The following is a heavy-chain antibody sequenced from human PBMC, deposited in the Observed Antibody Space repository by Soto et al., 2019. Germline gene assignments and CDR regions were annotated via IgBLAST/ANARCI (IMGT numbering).Heavy chain of an antibody. J-gene: IGHJ4*02. CDR2: IRSKDYGATT. D-gene: IGHD3-16*02. V-gene: IGHV3-49*03. Sequence: GGSLRLSCTASGFTFGNYAMSWFRQAPGKGPEWVGFIRSKDYGATTEYAASVKGRFTISRDDSKRIAYLQMSSLKTEDTAVYYCSRDYFDYIGGTYRYTGFDLWGQGTLVTVSS. CDR1: GFTFGNYA. CDR3: SRDYFDYIGGTYRYTGFDL.